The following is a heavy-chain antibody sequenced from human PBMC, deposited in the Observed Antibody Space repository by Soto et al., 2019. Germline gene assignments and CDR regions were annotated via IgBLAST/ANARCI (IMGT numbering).Heavy chain of an antibody. D-gene: IGHD6-13*01. CDR1: GYNFITTW. J-gene: IGHJ4*02. Sequence: PGESLKISCKASGYNFITTWIAWVRQMPGKGLEWMGTIYPGDSDTRYSPSFQGRVTISADKSITTAYLQWSSLKASDTAIYYCAKQRANSWSDPADYWGQGTLVTVSS. CDR2: IYPGDSDT. V-gene: IGHV5-51*01. CDR3: AKQRANSWSDPADY.